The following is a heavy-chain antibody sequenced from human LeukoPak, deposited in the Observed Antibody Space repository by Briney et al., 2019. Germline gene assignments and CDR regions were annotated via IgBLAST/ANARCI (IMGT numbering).Heavy chain of an antibody. Sequence: SETLSLTCTVSGGSISSSSYYWGWIRQPPGKGLEWIGSIYYSGSTYYNPSLKSRVTISVDTSKNQFSLKLSSVTAAVTAVYYCARLGATAYWGQGTLVTVSS. D-gene: IGHD1-26*01. CDR3: ARLGATAY. CDR2: IYYSGST. J-gene: IGHJ4*02. CDR1: GGSISSSSYY. V-gene: IGHV4-39*01.